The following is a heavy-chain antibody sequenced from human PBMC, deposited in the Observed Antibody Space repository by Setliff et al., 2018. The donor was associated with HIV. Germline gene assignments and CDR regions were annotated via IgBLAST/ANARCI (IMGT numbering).Heavy chain of an antibody. CDR2: ISGSGCST. J-gene: IGHJ5*02. V-gene: IGHV3-23*01. CDR3: ATLEGVFWFDP. CDR1: GFTFSSYA. D-gene: IGHD1-1*01. Sequence: GGSLRLSCAASGFTFSSYAMSWVRQAPGKGLEWVSAISGSGCSTYYADSVKGRFTISRDNSKNTLYLQMNSLRAEDTAVYYCATLEGVFWFDPWGQGTLVTVSS.